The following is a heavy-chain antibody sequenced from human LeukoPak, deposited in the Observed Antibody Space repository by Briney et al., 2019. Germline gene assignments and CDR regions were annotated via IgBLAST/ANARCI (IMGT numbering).Heavy chain of an antibody. Sequence: SQTLSLTCTVSGGSISSSSYYWGWIRQPPGKGLEWIGSIYYSGSTYYNPSLKSRVTISVDTSKNQFSLKLSSVTAADTAVYYGARAKGVRYFDWLPINNWFDPWGQGTLVTVSS. D-gene: IGHD3-9*01. CDR1: GGSISSSSYY. CDR2: IYYSGST. V-gene: IGHV4-39*01. CDR3: ARAKGVRYFDWLPINNWFDP. J-gene: IGHJ5*02.